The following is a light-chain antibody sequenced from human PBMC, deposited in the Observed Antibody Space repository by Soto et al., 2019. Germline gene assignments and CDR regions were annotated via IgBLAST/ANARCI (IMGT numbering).Light chain of an antibody. CDR3: AAWDDILNGLV. CDR1: GSNVGGNT. Sequence: QAVVTQPPSASGTPGQTVTVTCSGSGSNVGGNTVHWYQHFPGAAPKLLIYANNQRPSGVPDRFSGSKSGTSASLVISGLLSEDEAEYSCAAWDDILNGLVFGSGTKLTVL. V-gene: IGLV1-44*01. J-gene: IGLJ1*01. CDR2: ANN.